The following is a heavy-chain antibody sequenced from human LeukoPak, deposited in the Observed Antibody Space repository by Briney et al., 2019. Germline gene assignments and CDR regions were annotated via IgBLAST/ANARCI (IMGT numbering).Heavy chain of an antibody. CDR3: ASYDSSGRAFDI. V-gene: IGHV4-59*11. Sequence: SETLSLTCTVSGGSISSHYWTWIRQPPGKGLEWIGYIYYTGSTNYNLSLQSRVTISVDTSKNQFSLKLSSVTAADTAVYYCASYDSSGRAFDIWGQGTMVTVSS. J-gene: IGHJ3*02. D-gene: IGHD3-22*01. CDR1: GGSISSHY. CDR2: IYYTGST.